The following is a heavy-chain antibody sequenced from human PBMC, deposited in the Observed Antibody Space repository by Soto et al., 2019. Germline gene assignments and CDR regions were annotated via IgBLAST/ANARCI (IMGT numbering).Heavy chain of an antibody. V-gene: IGHV3-23*04. D-gene: IGHD3-3*01. J-gene: IGHJ4*02. CDR3: AKWSYLDY. CDR1: GSSFAALA. Sequence: DVRLAESGGAWLNPGGSLRLPGPTPGSSFAALAIPGSRKPPGKGLEGVATFSGSDGKTYYADSVKGRFSISRDTSRNTLYLQMNSLRADDTAIYYCAKWSYLDYWGQGTRVTVSS. CDR2: FSGSDGKT.